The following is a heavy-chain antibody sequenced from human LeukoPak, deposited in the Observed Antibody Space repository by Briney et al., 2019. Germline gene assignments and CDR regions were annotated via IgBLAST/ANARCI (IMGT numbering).Heavy chain of an antibody. CDR3: ARMDMDTAMVTNYLDH. V-gene: IGHV1-46*01. Sequence: ASVKISCKASGYTFTSNYMHWVRQAPGQGLEWMGVIHPSGRSTNYAQKFQGRVIMTKDTSTSTVYIELNSLKSEDTAVYYCARMDMDTAMVTNYLDHWGQGTLVTVSS. D-gene: IGHD5-18*01. J-gene: IGHJ4*02. CDR1: GYTFTSNY. CDR2: IHPSGRST.